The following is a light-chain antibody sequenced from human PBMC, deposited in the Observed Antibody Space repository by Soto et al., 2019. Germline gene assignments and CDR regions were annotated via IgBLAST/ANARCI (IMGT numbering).Light chain of an antibody. V-gene: IGKV1-5*01. J-gene: IGKJ2*01. Sequence: DIQMTQSPSTLSASVGDRVTITCRASQSISSWLAWYQQKPGKAPKLLIYDASSLESRVPSRFSGSGSGTELSLTISGPRPDDCATNYCQQHDTDSYTLGQGTKLEIK. CDR1: QSISSW. CDR3: QQHDTDSYT. CDR2: DAS.